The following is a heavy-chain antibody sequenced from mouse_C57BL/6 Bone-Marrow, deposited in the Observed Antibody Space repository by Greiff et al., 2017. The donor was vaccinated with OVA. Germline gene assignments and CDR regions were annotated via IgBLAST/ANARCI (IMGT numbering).Heavy chain of an antibody. J-gene: IGHJ2*01. V-gene: IGHV10-1*01. D-gene: IGHD1-1*01. Sequence: EVKLVESGGGLVQPKGSLKLSCAASGFSFNTYAMNWVRQAPGQGLEWVARIRSKSNNYATYYADSVKDRFTISRDDSESMLYLQMNNLKTEDTAMYYCVRQITTVVAKVDYWGQGTTLTVSS. CDR1: GFSFNTYA. CDR2: IRSKSNNYAT. CDR3: VRQITTVVAKVDY.